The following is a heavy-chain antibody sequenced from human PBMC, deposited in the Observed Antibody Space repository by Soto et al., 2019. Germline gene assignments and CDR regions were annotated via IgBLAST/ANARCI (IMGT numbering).Heavy chain of an antibody. D-gene: IGHD6-13*01. V-gene: IGHV2-5*02. CDR2: IYWDDDK. Sequence: QITLTESGPTLVKPTQTLTLTCTFSGFSFSTGAVGVGWIRQPPGKALEFLALIYWDDDKRYRPSLKNKITITKDTSRNQVVLTMTDLDPGDTATYYCAHVYWAASGTRYDFDHWGPGTLVTVSS. CDR1: GFSFSTGAVG. CDR3: AHVYWAASGTRYDFDH. J-gene: IGHJ4*02.